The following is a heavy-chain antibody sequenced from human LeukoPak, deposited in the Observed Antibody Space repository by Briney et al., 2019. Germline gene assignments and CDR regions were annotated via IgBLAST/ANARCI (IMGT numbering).Heavy chain of an antibody. CDR3: ARRLAAAGTGYYFDY. J-gene: IGHJ4*02. D-gene: IGHD6-13*01. V-gene: IGHV5-51*01. Sequence: PGESLKIPCKGSGYSFTTYWIGWVRQMPGKGLEWMGIIYPGDSDTRYSPSFQGQVTISADKSISTAYLQWSSLKASDTAMYYCARRLAAAGTGYYFDYWGQGTLVTVSS. CDR1: GYSFTTYW. CDR2: IYPGDSDT.